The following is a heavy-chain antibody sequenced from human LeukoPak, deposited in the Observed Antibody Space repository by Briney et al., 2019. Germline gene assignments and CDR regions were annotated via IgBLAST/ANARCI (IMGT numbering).Heavy chain of an antibody. CDR1: GYTFNAYN. J-gene: IGHJ4*02. V-gene: IGHV1-2*02. Sequence: ASVKVSCKASGYTFNAYNMHWVRQAPGQGLEWMGWINPNSGGTNYAQKFQGRVTMTRDTSISTAYMELSRLRSDDTAVYYCARVDDYGDYFDYWGQGTLVTVSS. CDR2: INPNSGGT. D-gene: IGHD4-17*01. CDR3: ARVDDYGDYFDY.